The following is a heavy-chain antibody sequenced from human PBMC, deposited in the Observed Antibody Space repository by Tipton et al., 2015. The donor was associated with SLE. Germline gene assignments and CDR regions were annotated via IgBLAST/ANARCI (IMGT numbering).Heavy chain of an antibody. CDR3: ARHQGGNCGGDCYPGAFDI. D-gene: IGHD2-21*02. V-gene: IGHV4-61*02. CDR1: GYSISSGSYY. J-gene: IGHJ3*02. CDR2: IYTSGST. Sequence: LRLSCAVSGYSISSGSYYWSWIRQPAGKGLEWIGRIYTSGSTNYNPSLKSRVTISVDTSKNQFSLKLSSVTAADTAVYYCARHQGGNCGGDCYPGAFDIWGQGTMVTVSS.